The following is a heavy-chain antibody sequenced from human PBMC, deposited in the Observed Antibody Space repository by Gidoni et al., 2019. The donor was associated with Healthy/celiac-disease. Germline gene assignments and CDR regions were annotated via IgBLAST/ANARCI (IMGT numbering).Heavy chain of an antibody. J-gene: IGHJ4*02. Sequence: QVQLVQSGAEVKKPGSSVKVSCKASGGTFSSYAISWVRQAPGQGLEWMGRIIPILGIANYEQKFQGRVTITADKSTSTAYMELSSLRSEDTAVYYCARGISGSYSILSWGQGTLVTVSS. CDR3: ARGISGSYSILS. V-gene: IGHV1-69*04. CDR2: IIPILGIA. CDR1: GGTFSSYA. D-gene: IGHD1-26*01.